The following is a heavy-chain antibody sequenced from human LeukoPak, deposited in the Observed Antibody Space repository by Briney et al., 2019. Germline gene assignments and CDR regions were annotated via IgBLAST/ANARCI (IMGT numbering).Heavy chain of an antibody. Sequence: PGGSLRLSCAASGFTFSSYGMHWVRQAPGKGLEWVAFIRYDGSNKYYADSVKGRFTISRDNSKNTLYLQMNSLRAEDTAVYYCAKDAPYEAFSDYYMDVWGKGTTVTVSS. CDR1: GFTFSSYG. V-gene: IGHV3-30*02. D-gene: IGHD3-3*01. J-gene: IGHJ6*03. CDR3: AKDAPYEAFSDYYMDV. CDR2: IRYDGSNK.